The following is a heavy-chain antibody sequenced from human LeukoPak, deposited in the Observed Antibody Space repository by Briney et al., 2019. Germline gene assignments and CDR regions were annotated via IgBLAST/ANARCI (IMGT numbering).Heavy chain of an antibody. V-gene: IGHV3-74*01. Sequence: GGSLRLSCVASGFTFSSYWMHWVRQAPGKGLVWVSRINTDGSTTSYADSVKGRFTISRDNAKNTLYLQMNSLRAEDTAVYYCAKEGPYCSSTSCRYYFDYWGQGTLVTVSS. D-gene: IGHD2-2*01. CDR3: AKEGPYCSSTSCRYYFDY. CDR1: GFTFSSYW. J-gene: IGHJ4*02. CDR2: INTDGSTT.